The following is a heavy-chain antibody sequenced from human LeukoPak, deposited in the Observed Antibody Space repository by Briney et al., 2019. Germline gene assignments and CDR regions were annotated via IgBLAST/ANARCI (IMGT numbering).Heavy chain of an antibody. D-gene: IGHD3-10*01. CDR3: AKYLIRDLWFGES. J-gene: IGHJ5*02. Sequence: GGSLRLSCAASGFTFSNFGMHWVRQAPGKGLEWVAFIRYVGGETFYADSVKGRFTISRDNFENTLYLQMNSLRPEDTAVYYCAKYLIRDLWFGESWGQGTLVTVSS. CDR2: IRYVGGET. CDR1: GFTFSNFG. V-gene: IGHV3-30*02.